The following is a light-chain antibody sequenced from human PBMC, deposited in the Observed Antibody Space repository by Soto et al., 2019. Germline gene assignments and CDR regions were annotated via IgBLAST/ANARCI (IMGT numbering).Light chain of an antibody. CDR1: QTISSW. V-gene: IGKV1-5*03. Sequence: DIQMTQSPSTLSGSVGDRVTITCRASQTISSWLAWYQQKPGKAPKLLIYKASTLKSGVPSRFSGSGSGTEFTLTGSSLHPEDVATYYCLQDHDDSWTFGQGTKVDIK. CDR3: LQDHDDSWT. J-gene: IGKJ1*01. CDR2: KAS.